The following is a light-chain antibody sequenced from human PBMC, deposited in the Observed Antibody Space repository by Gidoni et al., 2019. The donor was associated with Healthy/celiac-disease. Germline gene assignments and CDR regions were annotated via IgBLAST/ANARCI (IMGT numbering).Light chain of an antibody. CDR1: QSLSSY. CDR3: KQRSNWPPNT. V-gene: IGKV3-11*01. Sequence: EIVFTQSPATLSLSPGERATLPCRASQSLSSYLAWYQQKTGQAPRLLIYDASNRATGIPARFSGSGSGTDFTLTISSLEPEDFAVYYCKQRSNWPPNTFGQGTKLEIK. J-gene: IGKJ2*01. CDR2: DAS.